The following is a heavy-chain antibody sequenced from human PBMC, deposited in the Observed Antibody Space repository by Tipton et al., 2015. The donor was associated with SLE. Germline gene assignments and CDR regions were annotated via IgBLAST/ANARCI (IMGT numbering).Heavy chain of an antibody. J-gene: IGHJ3*01. V-gene: IGHV5-51*03. CDR2: INPADSKP. CDR1: GYNFITYC. CDR3: AGSSFCQDSGSRRGAAFDA. D-gene: IGHD3-10*01. Sequence: VQLVQSGAEVKKPGESLKISCKGSGYNFITYCIGWVRQMPGKGLEWMAIINPADSKPRYGPSFQGQVTISADEYISTAYLQWSSLKASDTAMYYCAGSSFCQDSGSRRGAAFDAWGQGTMVTVSS.